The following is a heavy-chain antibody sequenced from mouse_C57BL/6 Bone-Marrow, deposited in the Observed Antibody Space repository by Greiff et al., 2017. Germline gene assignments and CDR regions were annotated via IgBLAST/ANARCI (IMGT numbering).Heavy chain of an antibody. Sequence: VQLQQSGPELVKPGASVKISCKASGYSFTSYYIHWVKQRPGQGLEWIGWIYPGSGNTKYNDKIKGKATLTADTSSSTAYMQISSLTSEDSAVYYCARLGGNYFDYWGQGTTLTVSS. V-gene: IGHV1-66*01. CDR1: GYSFTSYY. J-gene: IGHJ2*01. CDR2: IYPGSGNT. CDR3: ARLGGNYFDY.